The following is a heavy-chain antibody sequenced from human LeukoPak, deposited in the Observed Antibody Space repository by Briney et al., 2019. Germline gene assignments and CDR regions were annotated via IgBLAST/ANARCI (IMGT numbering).Heavy chain of an antibody. CDR2: IDHSGTT. Sequence: PSDTLSLTCAVSGYYITSSSWWGWIRQPPGKGLEWIGYIDHSGTTYYNPSLQSRVTMSVDTSKNQFSLKLSSVTAVDTAVYYCARKENVYYYFDYWGQGTLVTVSS. D-gene: IGHD3-10*01. CDR1: GYYITSSSW. J-gene: IGHJ4*02. CDR3: ARKENVYYYFDY. V-gene: IGHV4-28*01.